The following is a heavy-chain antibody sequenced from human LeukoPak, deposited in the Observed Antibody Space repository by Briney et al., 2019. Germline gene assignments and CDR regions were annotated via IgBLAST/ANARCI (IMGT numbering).Heavy chain of an antibody. CDR3: AREVRYCSSTSCYTTPFDY. V-gene: IGHV4-34*01. D-gene: IGHD2-2*02. CDR1: GGSFSGYY. J-gene: IGHJ4*02. CDR2: INHSGST. Sequence: SETLSLTCAVYGGSFSGYYWSWIRQPPRKGLEWIGEINHSGSTNYNPSLKSRVTISVDTSKNQFSLKLSSVTAADTAVYYCAREVRYCSSTSCYTTPFDYWGQGTLVTVSS.